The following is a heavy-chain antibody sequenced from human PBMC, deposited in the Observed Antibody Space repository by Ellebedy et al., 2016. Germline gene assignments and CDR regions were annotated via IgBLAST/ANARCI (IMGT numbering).Heavy chain of an antibody. D-gene: IGHD3-3*01. V-gene: IGHV3-23*01. J-gene: IGHJ6*02. Sequence: GESLKISCAASGFTFSSYAMSWVRQAPGKGLEWVSAISGSGGSTYYADSVKGRFTISRDNSKNTLYLQMNSLRAEDTAVYYCARVTWGGYDFWSGYRNYGMDVWGQGTRVTVSS. CDR3: ARVTWGGYDFWSGYRNYGMDV. CDR1: GFTFSSYA. CDR2: ISGSGGST.